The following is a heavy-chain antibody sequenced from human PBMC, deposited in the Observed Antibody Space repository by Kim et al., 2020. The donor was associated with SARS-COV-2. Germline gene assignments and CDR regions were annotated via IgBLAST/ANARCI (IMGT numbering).Heavy chain of an antibody. Sequence: VESVKGRFTISRDNAKRSLYLQKNRVRAEDTAVYYCASCYYDSSGWGLDYWGLGTLVTVSS. J-gene: IGHJ4*02. V-gene: IGHV3-7*03. D-gene: IGHD3-22*01. CDR3: ASCYYDSSGWGLDY.